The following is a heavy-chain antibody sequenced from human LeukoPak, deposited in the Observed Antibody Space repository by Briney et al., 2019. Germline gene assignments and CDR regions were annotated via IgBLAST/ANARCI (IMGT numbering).Heavy chain of an antibody. CDR1: GFTFSSYW. CDR2: INLDGSVT. J-gene: IGHJ5*02. V-gene: IGHV3-74*01. CDR3: TRDPGAAAGRLDWFDP. D-gene: IGHD6-13*01. Sequence: GGSLRLSCAASGFTFSSYWMHWVRQAPGKGLVWVSRINLDGSVTDYADSVRGRFTISGDNTKNTLFLQMNSLRAEDTALYYCTRDPGAAAGRLDWFDPWGQGTLVTVSS.